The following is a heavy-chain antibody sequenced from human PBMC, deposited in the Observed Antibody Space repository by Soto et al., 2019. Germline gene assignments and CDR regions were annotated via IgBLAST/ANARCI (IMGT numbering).Heavy chain of an antibody. J-gene: IGHJ6*02. CDR1: GFTFDDYA. CDR2: ISWNSGSI. Sequence: GGSLRLSCAASGFTFDDYAMHWVRQAPGKGLEWVSGISWNSGSIGYADSVKGRFTISRDNAKNSLYLQMNSLRAEDTALYYCAKGIIAVAGTDYYYGMDVWGQGTTVTVSS. V-gene: IGHV3-9*01. D-gene: IGHD6-19*01. CDR3: AKGIIAVAGTDYYYGMDV.